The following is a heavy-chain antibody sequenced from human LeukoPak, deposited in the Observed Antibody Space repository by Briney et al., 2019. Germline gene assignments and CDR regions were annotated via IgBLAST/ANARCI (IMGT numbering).Heavy chain of an antibody. CDR1: GFTFSTYA. D-gene: IGHD2-15*01. CDR2: ISDSGGTT. J-gene: IGHJ2*01. Sequence: PGGTLRLSCAASGFTFSTYAMSGVRQAPGKGLGWVWAISDSGGTTYYADSVKGRFTISRDNSKNTLYLQINSLRAEDTALYYCAKGSSAHYWYFDLWGRGTLVTVSS. V-gene: IGHV3-23*01. CDR3: AKGSSAHYWYFDL.